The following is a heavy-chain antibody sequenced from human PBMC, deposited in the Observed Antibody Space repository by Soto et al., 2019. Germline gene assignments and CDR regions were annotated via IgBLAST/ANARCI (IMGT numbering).Heavy chain of an antibody. CDR3: ARGGLVSY. V-gene: IGHV4-61*01. J-gene: IGHJ4*02. Sequence: PSETLSLTCTVSGGSVSSGSYYWSWIRQPPGKGLEWIGYIYYSGSTNYNPSLKSRVTISVDTSKNQFSLKLSSVTAADTAVYYCARGGLVSYWGQGTLVTVSS. D-gene: IGHD3-16*01. CDR1: GGSVSSGSYY. CDR2: IYYSGST.